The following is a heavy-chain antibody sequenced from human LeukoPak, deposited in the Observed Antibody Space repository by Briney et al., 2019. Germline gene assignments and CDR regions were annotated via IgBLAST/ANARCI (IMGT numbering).Heavy chain of an antibody. CDR3: AKKKASAAGTLRFDP. D-gene: IGHD6-13*01. V-gene: IGHV3-30-3*02. J-gene: IGHJ5*02. Sequence: GGSLRLSCAASGFTFSSYAIHWVRQAPGKGLEWVAVISYDGSNRYYADSVKGRFTISRDNSKNTLHLQMNSLRAEDTAVYYCAKKKASAAGTLRFDPWGQGTLVTVSS. CDR2: ISYDGSNR. CDR1: GFTFSSYA.